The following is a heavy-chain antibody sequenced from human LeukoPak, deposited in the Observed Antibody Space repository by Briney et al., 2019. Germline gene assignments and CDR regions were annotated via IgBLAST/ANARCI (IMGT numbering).Heavy chain of an antibody. D-gene: IGHD7-27*01. CDR3: ATVSRDLGWFDP. Sequence: ASVKVSCTVSGYTLTELSMHWVRQAPGKGLEWMGGFDPEDGETIYAQKFQGRVTMTENTSTDTAYMELSSLRSEDTAVYCCATVSRDLGWFDPWGQGTLVTVSS. CDR1: GYTLTELS. V-gene: IGHV1-24*01. J-gene: IGHJ5*02. CDR2: FDPEDGET.